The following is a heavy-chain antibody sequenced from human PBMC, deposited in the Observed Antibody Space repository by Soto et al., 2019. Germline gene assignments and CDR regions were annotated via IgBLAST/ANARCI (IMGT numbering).Heavy chain of an antibody. CDR2: IIPISGTA. CDR1: GGTFSSYA. J-gene: IGHJ6*02. D-gene: IGHD2-2*01. Sequence: QVQLVQSGAEVKKPGSSVKVSCKASGGTFSSYAISWVRQAPGQGLEWMGGIIPISGTANYAQKFRGRVTITADESKSTAYMELSSLRSEDTAVYYCARSQGSSTSLEIYYYYYYGMDVWGQGTTVTVSS. CDR3: ARSQGSSTSLEIYYYYYYGMDV. V-gene: IGHV1-69*01.